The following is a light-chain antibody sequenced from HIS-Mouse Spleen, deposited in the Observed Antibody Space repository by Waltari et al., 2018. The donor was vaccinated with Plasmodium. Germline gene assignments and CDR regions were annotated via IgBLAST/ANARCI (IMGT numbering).Light chain of an antibody. J-gene: IGLJ2*01. CDR3: QAWDSSTVV. V-gene: IGLV3-1*01. CDR1: KLGDKY. Sequence: SYELTQPPSVSVSPGQTASITCSGDKLGDKYACWYQQKPGQSPVLVIYQDSKPPSGIPERFSGSIPGNTATLTISGTQAMDEADYYCQAWDSSTVVFGGGTKLTVL. CDR2: QDS.